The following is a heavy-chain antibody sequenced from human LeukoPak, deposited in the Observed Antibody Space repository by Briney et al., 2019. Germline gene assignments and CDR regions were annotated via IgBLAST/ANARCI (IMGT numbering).Heavy chain of an antibody. V-gene: IGHV3-53*01. D-gene: IGHD4-17*01. CDR3: ATATTVTSDAFDI. Sequence: SGGSLRLSCAASGFTVSSNYMSWVRQAPGKGLEWVSVIYSGGSTYYADSVKGRFTISRDNSKNTLYLQMNSLRAEDTAVYYCATATTVTSDAFDIWGQGTMVTVSS. CDR2: IYSGGST. J-gene: IGHJ3*02. CDR1: GFTVSSNY.